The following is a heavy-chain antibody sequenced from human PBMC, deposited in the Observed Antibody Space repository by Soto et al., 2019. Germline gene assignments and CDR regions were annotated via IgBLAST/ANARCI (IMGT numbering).Heavy chain of an antibody. Sequence: QVQLQQWGAGLLKPSETLSLTCAVYGGSFSGYYWSWIRQPPGKGLEWIGEINHSGSTNYNPSLTIRVTIPVDTSKNQFSLKLSSVTAADTAVYYCARDRETTTRGDMFDPWGQGTLVTVSS. CDR2: INHSGST. J-gene: IGHJ5*02. CDR3: ARDRETTTRGDMFDP. V-gene: IGHV4-34*01. CDR1: GGSFSGYY. D-gene: IGHD1-1*01.